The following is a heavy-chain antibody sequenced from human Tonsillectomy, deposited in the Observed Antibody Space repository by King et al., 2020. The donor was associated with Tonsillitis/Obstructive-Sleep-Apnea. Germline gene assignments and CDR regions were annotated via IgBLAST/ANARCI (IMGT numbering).Heavy chain of an antibody. CDR3: ARGGAAVVSGVDY. CDR1: GFTFRSYS. J-gene: IGHJ4*02. V-gene: IGHV3-21*01. Sequence: VQLVQSGGGLVKPGGSLRLFCAASGFTFRSYSMNWGRHCPGRGLEWGSSISSSSSYIYYADSVKGRFTISRDNAKNSLYLQMDSLRAEDTAVYYCARGGAAVVSGVDYWGQGALVTVSS. CDR2: ISSSSSYI. D-gene: IGHD4-23*01.